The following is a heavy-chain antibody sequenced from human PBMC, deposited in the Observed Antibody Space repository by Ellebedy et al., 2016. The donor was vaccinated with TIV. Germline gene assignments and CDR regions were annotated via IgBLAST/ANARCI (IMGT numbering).Heavy chain of an antibody. V-gene: IGHV3-64D*06. Sequence: PGGSLRLSCSASGFIFSTYAMHWVRQAPGKGLEYVSTITSNGGSTYYTDSVTGRFTISRDNSKNTLYLQMSSLRPEDTAVYSCVKDRTGNFGTGDYWGRGTLVTVSS. CDR1: GFIFSTYA. CDR2: ITSNGGST. J-gene: IGHJ4*02. D-gene: IGHD3-10*01. CDR3: VKDRTGNFGTGDY.